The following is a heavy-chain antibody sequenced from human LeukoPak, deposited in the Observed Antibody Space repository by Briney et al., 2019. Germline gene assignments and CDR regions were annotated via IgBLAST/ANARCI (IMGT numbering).Heavy chain of an antibody. CDR2: ISHTGGT. V-gene: IGHV4-30-2*06. CDR3: ARGARYYFDTSGYFDC. CDR1: GVSINSADYS. J-gene: IGHJ4*02. Sequence: SETLSLTCTVSGVSINSADYSWSWIRKSEGKGLEWIGYISHTGGTHDNPSFSSRVSMSVDRSRNQFSLRLSSVTAADTAVYYCARGARYYFDTSGYFDCWGQGILVTVSS. D-gene: IGHD3-22*01.